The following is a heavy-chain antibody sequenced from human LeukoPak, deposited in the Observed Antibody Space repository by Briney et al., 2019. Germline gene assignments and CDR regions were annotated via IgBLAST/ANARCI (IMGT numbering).Heavy chain of an antibody. V-gene: IGHV3-48*03. J-gene: IGHJ4*02. CDR2: IRSSGSNI. CDR3: ARSSGWYG. Sequence: PGRSLRLSCAASGFTFSSYEMNWVRQAPGKGLEWISYIRSSGSNIYYADSVKGRFTISRDNAKNSLYLQMNSLRAEDTAVYYCARSSGWYGGGQGTLVTVPS. D-gene: IGHD6-19*01. CDR1: GFTFSSYE.